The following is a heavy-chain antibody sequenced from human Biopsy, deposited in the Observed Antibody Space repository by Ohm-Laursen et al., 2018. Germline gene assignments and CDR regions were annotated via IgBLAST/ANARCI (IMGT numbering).Heavy chain of an antibody. V-gene: IGHV1-46*01. CDR2: INPSGSTT. CDR1: GYSFTSYY. CDR3: ARNTGWYGDLYYFDY. D-gene: IGHD6-19*01. J-gene: IGHJ4*02. Sequence: GASVKVSCKASGYSFTSYYMHWVRQAPGQGLEWMGMINPSGSTTSYPQIFQGRVTMTGDTSKSTVYMELSSLRSADTAAYFCARNTGWYGDLYYFDYWGQGTLVTVSS.